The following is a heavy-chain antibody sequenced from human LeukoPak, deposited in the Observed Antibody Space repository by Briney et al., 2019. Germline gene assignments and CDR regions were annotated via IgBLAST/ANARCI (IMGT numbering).Heavy chain of an antibody. D-gene: IGHD2-8*01. J-gene: IGHJ4*02. CDR3: ARENGHFDY. CDR1: GLTVSNHW. CDR2: IREERGQE. Sequence: PGGSLRLSCVASGLTVSNHWMSWVRQAPGKGLEWVANIREERGQEYYVDSVKGRFTISKNSAKNSLYLEMNSLRAEDTAVYYCARENGHFDYWGQGTLVTVSS. V-gene: IGHV3-7*01.